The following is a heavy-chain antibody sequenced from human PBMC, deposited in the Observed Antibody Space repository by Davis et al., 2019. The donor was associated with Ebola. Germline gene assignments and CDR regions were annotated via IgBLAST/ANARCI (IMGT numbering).Heavy chain of an antibody. Sequence: MPSETLSLTCAVYVGSFRGYYWSWIRQPPGKGLEWIGEINHSGSTNYNPSLKSRVTISVDTSKNQFSLKLSSVTAADTAVYFCARESYSSGWFEYWGQGTLVTVSS. D-gene: IGHD6-19*01. V-gene: IGHV4-34*01. CDR1: VGSFRGYY. J-gene: IGHJ4*02. CDR3: ARESYSSGWFEY. CDR2: INHSGST.